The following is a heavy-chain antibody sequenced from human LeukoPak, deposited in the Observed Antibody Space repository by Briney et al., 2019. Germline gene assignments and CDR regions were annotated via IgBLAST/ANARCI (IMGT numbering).Heavy chain of an antibody. CDR2: MNPNSGNT. D-gene: IGHD6-13*01. Sequence: ASVTVSCKASGYTFTSYDINWVRQAPGQGLEWMGWMNPNSGNTGYAQKFQGRVTMTRNTAISTAYMELSSLRSEDTAVYYCARGSSSCLDYWGQGTLVTVSS. V-gene: IGHV1-8*01. CDR3: ARGSSSCLDY. J-gene: IGHJ4*02. CDR1: GYTFTSYD.